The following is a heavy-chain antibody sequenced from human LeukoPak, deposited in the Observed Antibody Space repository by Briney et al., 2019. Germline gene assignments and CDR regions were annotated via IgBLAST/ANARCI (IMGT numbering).Heavy chain of an antibody. D-gene: IGHD6-19*01. J-gene: IGHJ4*02. CDR2: IIPIFGTA. CDR1: GGTFSSYA. CDR3: ARGPAVAGIGYFDY. Sequence: SVKVSCKASGGTFSSYAISWVRQAPGQGLEWMGGIIPIFGTANYAQKFQGRVTITADESTSTAYMELSSLRSEDTAVYYCARGPAVAGIGYFDYWGQGTLVTASS. V-gene: IGHV1-69*13.